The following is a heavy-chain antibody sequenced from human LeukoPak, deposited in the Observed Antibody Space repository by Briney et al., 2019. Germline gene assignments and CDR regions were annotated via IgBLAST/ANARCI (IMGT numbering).Heavy chain of an antibody. CDR1: GFTFDNYA. CDR2: ISWDSGSI. J-gene: IGHJ4*02. V-gene: IGHV3-9*01. Sequence: PGGSLRLSCAASGFTFDNYAMNWVRQTPGQGLEWVAGISWDSGSINYAASEKGRFTISRDNTKNSLFLQMNSLRTEDTALYYCARDIFSVAGPDLDCWGQGTQVTVSS. CDR3: ARDIFSVAGPDLDC. D-gene: IGHD6-19*01.